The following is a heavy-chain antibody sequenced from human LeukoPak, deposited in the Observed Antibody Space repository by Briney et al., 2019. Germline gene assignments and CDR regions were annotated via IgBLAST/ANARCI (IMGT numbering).Heavy chain of an antibody. V-gene: IGHV3-23*01. J-gene: IGHJ4*02. Sequence: PGGSLRLSCAASGLTFSSYGMSWVRQAPGKGLEWVSAISGSGGSTYYADSVKGRFTISRDNSKNTLYLQMNSLRAEDTAVYYCAKDATHTPETYCGGDCYLGYFDYWGQGTLVTVSS. D-gene: IGHD2-21*02. CDR2: ISGSGGST. CDR1: GLTFSSYG. CDR3: AKDATHTPETYCGGDCYLGYFDY.